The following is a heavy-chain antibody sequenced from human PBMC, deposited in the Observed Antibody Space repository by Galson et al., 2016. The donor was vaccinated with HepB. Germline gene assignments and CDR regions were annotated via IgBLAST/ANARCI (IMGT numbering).Heavy chain of an antibody. J-gene: IGHJ5*02. CDR2: IDWDDDK. Sequence: PALVKPTQTLTLTCSFSGFSLSTTGMCVSWIRQPPGKALEWLALIDWDDDKYYNTALKTRLTISKDTSKNQVVLTMTNMDPVDTATYHCARMRISYFDSSGYTNWFDPWGQGTLVTVSS. CDR3: ARMRISYFDSSGYTNWFDP. V-gene: IGHV2-70*01. D-gene: IGHD3-22*01. CDR1: GFSLSTTGMC.